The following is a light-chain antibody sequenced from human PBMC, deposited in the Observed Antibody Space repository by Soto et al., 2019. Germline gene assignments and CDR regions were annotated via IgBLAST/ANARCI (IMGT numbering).Light chain of an antibody. V-gene: IGKV3-20*01. J-gene: IGKJ4*01. CDR2: GAS. Sequence: EIVLMQAPAALSLSPGERATLSCRASQSVSSSYLAWYQQKPGQAPRLLIYGASSRATGIPDRFSGSGSGTDFTLTISSLEPEDFAGYYCQQYGSSPPLTFGGGTKVDIK. CDR1: QSVSSSY. CDR3: QQYGSSPPLT.